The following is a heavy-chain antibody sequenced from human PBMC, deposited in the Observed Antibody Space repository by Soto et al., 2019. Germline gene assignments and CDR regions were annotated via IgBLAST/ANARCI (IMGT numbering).Heavy chain of an antibody. V-gene: IGHV3-15*01. CDR2: IKSKTDGGTT. Sequence: EVQLVESGGGLVKPGGSLRLSCAASGFTFSNAWMSWVRQAPGKGLEWVVRIKSKTDGGTTDYAAPVKGRFTISRDDSKNTLYLQMNSLKTEDTAVYYCTTNVDIVATITFDYWGQGTLVTVSS. D-gene: IGHD5-12*01. CDR3: TTNVDIVATITFDY. J-gene: IGHJ4*02. CDR1: GFTFSNAW.